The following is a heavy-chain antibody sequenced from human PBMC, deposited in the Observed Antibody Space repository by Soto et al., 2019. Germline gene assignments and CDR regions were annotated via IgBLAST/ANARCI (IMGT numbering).Heavy chain of an antibody. CDR2: INGDGSNT. CDR1: GFTFNNYW. J-gene: IGHJ6*03. V-gene: IGHV3-74*01. CDR3: ARGARGLYYMDV. Sequence: EVQLVESGGGLVQPGGSLRLSCAASGFTFNNYWLHWVRQAPGKGLVWVSRINGDGSNTNYADSVTGRFTISRDNAKNTVYLQKNSLRAEDTAVYYCARGARGLYYMDVWGKGTTVTVSS.